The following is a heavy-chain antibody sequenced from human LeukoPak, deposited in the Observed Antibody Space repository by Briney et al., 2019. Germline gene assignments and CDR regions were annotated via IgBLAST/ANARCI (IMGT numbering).Heavy chain of an antibody. CDR1: GFTFSSYS. CDR3: ARDVGSSGTDY. D-gene: IGHD6-6*01. Sequence: PGGSLRLSCAASGFTFSSYSMNWVRQAPGKGLEWVSSISSSSSYIYYADSVKGRFTISRDNAKNSLYLQMNSLGAEDTAVYYCARDVGSSGTDYWGQGTLVTVSS. CDR2: ISSSSSYI. V-gene: IGHV3-21*01. J-gene: IGHJ4*02.